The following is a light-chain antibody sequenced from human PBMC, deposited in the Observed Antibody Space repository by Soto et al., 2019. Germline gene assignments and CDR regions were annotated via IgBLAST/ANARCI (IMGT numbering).Light chain of an antibody. CDR2: KAS. CDR3: QQYHTYAT. V-gene: IGKV1-5*03. J-gene: IGKJ2*01. CDR1: QSTSTW. Sequence: DIQMTQSPSSLSASVGDRVTITCRASQSTSTWLAWYQQKPGKAPKLLIYKASSLESGVPSRFSGSGSGTEFTLTISSLQPDDSATYYCQQYHTYATFGQGTKLEIK.